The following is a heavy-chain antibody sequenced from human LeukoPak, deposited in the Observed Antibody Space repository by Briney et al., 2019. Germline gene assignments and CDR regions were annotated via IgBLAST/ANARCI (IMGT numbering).Heavy chain of an antibody. CDR3: ARGTWNYGSGSYSGPLDY. CDR1: GGSISNRCW. J-gene: IGHJ4*02. Sequence: PSETLSLTCVVSGGSISNRCWWTWVRQSPGKGLEWIGEMYHSGSTNYNPSLKSRVTISVDKSKNQFSLRLSSVTAADTAVYYYARGTWNYGSGSYSGPLDYWGQGTLVTVSS. V-gene: IGHV4-4*02. CDR2: MYHSGST. D-gene: IGHD3-10*01.